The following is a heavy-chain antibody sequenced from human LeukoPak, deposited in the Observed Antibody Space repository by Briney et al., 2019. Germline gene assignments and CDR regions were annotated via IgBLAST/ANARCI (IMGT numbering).Heavy chain of an antibody. Sequence: ASVKVSCKASGGTFSSYAISWVRQATGQGLEWMGWMNPNSGNTGYAQKFQGRVAITRNTSISTAYMELSSLRSEDTAVYYCARVRGGRRNSGTLTRYYFDYWGQGTLVTVSS. CDR2: MNPNSGNT. D-gene: IGHD2-2*01. CDR3: ARVRGGRRNSGTLTRYYFDY. V-gene: IGHV1-8*03. CDR1: GGTFSSYA. J-gene: IGHJ4*02.